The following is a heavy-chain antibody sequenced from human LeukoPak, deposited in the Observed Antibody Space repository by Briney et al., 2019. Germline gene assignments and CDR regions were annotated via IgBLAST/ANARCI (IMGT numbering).Heavy chain of an antibody. J-gene: IGHJ4*02. CDR3: SHQQVGTTLFDH. Sequence: SGPTLVNPTQTLTLTCTFSGFSLSTSGVGVGWIRQPTPGKALDWLALIYWNDNKHYSPSLKSRLTITKDTSKNQVVLTMTNMDPVDTGTYYCSHQQVGTTLFDHWGQGTLVTVSS. V-gene: IGHV2-5*01. CDR2: IYWNDNK. D-gene: IGHD1-26*01. CDR1: GFSLSTSGVG.